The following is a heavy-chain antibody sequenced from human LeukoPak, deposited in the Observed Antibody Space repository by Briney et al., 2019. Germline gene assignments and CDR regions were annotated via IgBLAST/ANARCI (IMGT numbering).Heavy chain of an antibody. Sequence: PGGSLRLSCSASGFTFSSYGMHWVRQAPGKGLEYVSVIFSNGDNTYYADSVKGRFTISRDNAKNTLYLQMSSLRPDDTAVYYCVNPGWYYDSSGYSYYYGMDVWGEGTTVTVSS. CDR3: VNPGWYYDSSGYSYYYGMDV. V-gene: IGHV3-64D*09. D-gene: IGHD3-22*01. J-gene: IGHJ6*04. CDR1: GFTFSSYG. CDR2: IFSNGDNT.